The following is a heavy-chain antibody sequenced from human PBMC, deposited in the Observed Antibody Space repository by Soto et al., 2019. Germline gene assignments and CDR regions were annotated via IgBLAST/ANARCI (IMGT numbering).Heavy chain of an antibody. V-gene: IGHV1-3*01. CDR3: ATSRWLQFYFDY. Sequence: GASVKVSCKASGYTFTSYAMHWVRQAPGQRLEWMGWINAGNGNTKYSQKFQGRVTITRDTSASTAYMELSSLRSEDTAVYYCATSRWLQFYFDYWGQGTLVTVSS. D-gene: IGHD5-12*01. CDR2: INAGNGNT. J-gene: IGHJ4*02. CDR1: GYTFTSYA.